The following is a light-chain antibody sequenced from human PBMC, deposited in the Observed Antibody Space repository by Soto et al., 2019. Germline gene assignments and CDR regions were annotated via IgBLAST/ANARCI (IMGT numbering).Light chain of an antibody. CDR3: QQYTTSQTWT. CDR1: PSVNSNF. Sequence: EIVLTQSPGTLSLSPGERATLSCRTSPSVNSNFLAWYQQKPGQAPRLLFYGASTRTTGIPDRFSGTWSCTNFALPISRLEPEDYSVYYCQQYTTSQTWTFGQGTKVEIK. CDR2: GAS. J-gene: IGKJ1*01. V-gene: IGKV3-20*01.